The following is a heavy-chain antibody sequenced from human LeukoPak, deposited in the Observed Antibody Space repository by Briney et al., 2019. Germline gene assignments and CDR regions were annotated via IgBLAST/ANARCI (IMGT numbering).Heavy chain of an antibody. CDR3: ARDAVDYYDSSGFDY. CDR2: IIPIFGTA. D-gene: IGHD3-22*01. CDR1: GGTFSSYA. J-gene: IGHJ4*02. Sequence: SVKVPCKASGGTFSSYAISWVRQAPGQGLEWMGRIIPIFGTANYAQKFQGRVTITTDESTSTAYMELSSLRSEDTAVYYCARDAVDYYDSSGFDYWGQGTLVTVSS. V-gene: IGHV1-69*05.